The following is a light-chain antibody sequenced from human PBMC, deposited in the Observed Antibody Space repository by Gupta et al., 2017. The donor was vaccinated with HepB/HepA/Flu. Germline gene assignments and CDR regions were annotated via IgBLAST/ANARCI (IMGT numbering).Light chain of an antibody. CDR3: QRRSDWPPIT. J-gene: IGKJ5*01. CDR2: ESS. Sequence: DIVLTQPPATLSLSPGERATLSCRASQSVSSYLDWYQQKPGQAPRLLTYESSNRATGIPARVSGSGSGTDFTLTISSLGPEDFAVYDCQRRSDWPPITFGQGTRLEIK. V-gene: IGKV3-11*01. CDR1: QSVSSY.